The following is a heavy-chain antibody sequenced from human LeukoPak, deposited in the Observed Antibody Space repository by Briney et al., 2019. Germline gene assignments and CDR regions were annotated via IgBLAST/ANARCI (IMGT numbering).Heavy chain of an antibody. CDR2: INGRGGYT. Sequence: GGSLRLSCAASGLTFTSFDMTWVRQAPGKGLEWVSSINGRGGYTYYADSVKGRYTISRDNSKNTLYLQMDSLRAEDAAVYYCAKANYHDSSGYYENLDYWGQGTLVTVSS. D-gene: IGHD3-22*01. J-gene: IGHJ4*02. V-gene: IGHV3-23*01. CDR3: AKANYHDSSGYYENLDY. CDR1: GLTFTSFD.